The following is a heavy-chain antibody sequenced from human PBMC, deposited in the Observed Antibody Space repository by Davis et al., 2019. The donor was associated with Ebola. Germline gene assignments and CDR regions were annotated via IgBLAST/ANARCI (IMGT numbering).Heavy chain of an antibody. D-gene: IGHD3-3*01. CDR2: IQQDGSEK. J-gene: IGHJ5*02. CDR1: GFTFSSYW. Sequence: GESLKISCAASGFTFSSYWMSWVRQAPGKGLEWVANIQQDGSEKYYVDSVKGRFTISRDNAKNSLYLQMNSLRAEDTAVYYCARDGVYYDFWIGWFDPWGQGTLVTVSS. V-gene: IGHV3-7*03. CDR3: ARDGVYYDFWIGWFDP.